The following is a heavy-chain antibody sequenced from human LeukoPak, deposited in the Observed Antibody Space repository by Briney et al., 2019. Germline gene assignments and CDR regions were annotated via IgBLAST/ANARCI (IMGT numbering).Heavy chain of an antibody. J-gene: IGHJ3*02. V-gene: IGHV4-59*01. CDR1: GGSISSYY. Sequence: SETLSLTCTVSGGSISSYYWSWIRQPPGKGLEWIGYIYYSGSTNYNPSLKSRVTISVDTSKNQFSLKLSSVTAADTAVYYCARVFGNYDCAFDIWGQGTMVTVSS. CDR3: ARVFGNYDCAFDI. D-gene: IGHD3-22*01. CDR2: IYYSGST.